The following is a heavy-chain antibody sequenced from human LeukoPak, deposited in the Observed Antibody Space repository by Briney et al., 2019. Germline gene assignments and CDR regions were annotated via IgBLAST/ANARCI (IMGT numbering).Heavy chain of an antibody. Sequence: GGSLRLSCAVSGFTFSDYAMSWARQAPGKGLEWVTAIGGSSGNTYYADSVKGRFAISRDNSKNTLYLQMNSLRAEDTAVYYCARVSYYDILSPSYYFDFWGQGTLVTVSS. V-gene: IGHV3-23*01. D-gene: IGHD3-9*01. CDR3: ARVSYYDILSPSYYFDF. J-gene: IGHJ4*02. CDR1: GFTFSDYA. CDR2: IGGSSGNT.